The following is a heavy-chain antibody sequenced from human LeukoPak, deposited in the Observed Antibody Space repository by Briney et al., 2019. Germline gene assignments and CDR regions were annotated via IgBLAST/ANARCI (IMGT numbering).Heavy chain of an antibody. CDR1: GFTFSSYA. CDR2: ISSSSSYI. D-gene: IGHD3-10*01. Sequence: GRSLRLSCAASGFTFSSYAMNWVRQAPGKGLEWVSSISSSSSYIYYADSVKGRFTISRDNAKNSLYLQMNSLRAEDTAVYYCARDRSYGSGSYAYYYMDVWGKGTTVTISS. V-gene: IGHV3-21*01. CDR3: ARDRSYGSGSYAYYYMDV. J-gene: IGHJ6*03.